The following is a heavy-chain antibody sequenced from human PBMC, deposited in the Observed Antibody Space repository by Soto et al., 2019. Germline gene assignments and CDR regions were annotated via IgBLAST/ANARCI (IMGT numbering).Heavy chain of an antibody. CDR2: INPNSGGT. CDR3: ARGALYSSGWYDLNYYYYYGMDV. CDR1: GYTFTGYY. D-gene: IGHD6-19*01. J-gene: IGHJ6*02. Sequence: GASVKVSCKASGYTFTGYYMHWVRQAPGQGLEWMGWINPNSGGTNYAQKCQGRVTMTRDTSISTAYMELSRLRSHDTAVYYCARGALYSSGWYDLNYYYYYGMDVWGQGTTVTVSS. V-gene: IGHV1-2*02.